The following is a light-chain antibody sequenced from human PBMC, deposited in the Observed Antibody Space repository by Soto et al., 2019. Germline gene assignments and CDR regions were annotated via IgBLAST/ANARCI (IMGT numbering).Light chain of an antibody. CDR3: QQYNSISERT. J-gene: IGKJ1*01. Sequence: DIQMTQSPSTLSASVGDRVTITCPASQGISSWLAWYQQKPGKAPKLLIYDASILESGVPSRFSGSGSGTEFTLTSSSLQPDDFATYYCQQYNSISERTFGRGTKVEIK. CDR2: DAS. CDR1: QGISSW. V-gene: IGKV1-5*01.